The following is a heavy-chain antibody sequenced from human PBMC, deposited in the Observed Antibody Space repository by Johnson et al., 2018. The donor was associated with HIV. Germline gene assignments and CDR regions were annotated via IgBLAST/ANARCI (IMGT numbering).Heavy chain of an antibody. CDR3: ATSTASDALDI. CDR2: TWSDGSNK. D-gene: IGHD1-1*01. J-gene: IGHJ3*02. V-gene: IGHV3-33*01. CDR1: GLSFSSYG. Sequence: VQLVESGGGVVQPGGSVRLSCAASGLSFSSYGMEWVRQAPGKGLDWVAVTWSDGSNKHYADSVKGRFTISRDNSKNTLYLQMNSLRAEDTAVYYCATSTASDALDIWGQGTMVTVSS.